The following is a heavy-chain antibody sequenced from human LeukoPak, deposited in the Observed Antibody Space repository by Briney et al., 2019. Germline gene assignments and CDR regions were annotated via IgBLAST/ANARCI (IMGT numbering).Heavy chain of an antibody. CDR3: AISSGYKLYYYYGMDV. Sequence: SETLSLTCTVSGGSISSYYWSWIRQPPGKGLEWIGYIYYSGSTNYNPSLKSRVTISVDTSKNQFSLKLSSVTAADTAVYYCAISSGYKLYYYYGMDVWGQGTTVTVSS. CDR2: IYYSGST. CDR1: GGSISSYY. J-gene: IGHJ6*02. V-gene: IGHV4-59*12. D-gene: IGHD3-22*01.